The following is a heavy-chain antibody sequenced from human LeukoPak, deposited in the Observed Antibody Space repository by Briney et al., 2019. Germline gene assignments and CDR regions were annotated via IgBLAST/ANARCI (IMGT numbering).Heavy chain of an antibody. CDR2: IIPMFGTP. CDR3: ARGGTAPAGNYYYMDV. V-gene: IGHV1-69*06. Sequence: GSSVKVSCKASGVNFNTYAISWVRQVPGQGLEWMGGIIPMFGTPNYAQKFQGRVTITADKSTSTAYMELSSLRSEDTAVYYCARGGTAPAGNYYYMDVWGKGTTVTVSS. CDR1: GVNFNTYA. J-gene: IGHJ6*03. D-gene: IGHD1/OR15-1a*01.